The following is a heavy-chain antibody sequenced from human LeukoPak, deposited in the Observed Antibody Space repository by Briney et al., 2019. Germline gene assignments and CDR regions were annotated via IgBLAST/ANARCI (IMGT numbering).Heavy chain of an antibody. CDR3: ARLSEMLRGPEVIYYFEH. Sequence: GGSLRLSCAASGFNFNIHWMSWVRQAPGKGLEWVANIKHDGGEKYYVDSVKGRFTISRDNAKNSLYLQMNSLRAEDTAVYYCARLSEMLRGPEVIYYFEHWGQGTLVTVSS. CDR2: IKHDGGEK. CDR1: GFNFNIHW. J-gene: IGHJ4*02. V-gene: IGHV3-7*01. D-gene: IGHD3-10*01.